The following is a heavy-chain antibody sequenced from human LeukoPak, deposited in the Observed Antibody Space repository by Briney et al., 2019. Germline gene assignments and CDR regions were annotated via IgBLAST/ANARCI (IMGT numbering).Heavy chain of an antibody. CDR2: IYYSGST. J-gene: IGHJ4*02. V-gene: IGHV4-39*01. Sequence: PSETLSLTCTVSGGSISSSSYYWGWIRQPPGKGLEWIGSIYYSGSTYYNPSLKSRVTISVDTSKNQFSLKLSSVTAADTAVYYCALLRYFDWLSKNHIDYWGQGTLVTVSS. D-gene: IGHD3-9*01. CDR3: ALLRYFDWLSKNHIDY. CDR1: GGSISSSSYY.